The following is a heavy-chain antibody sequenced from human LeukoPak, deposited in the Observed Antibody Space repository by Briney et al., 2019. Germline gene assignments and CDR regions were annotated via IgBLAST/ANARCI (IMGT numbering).Heavy chain of an antibody. CDR1: GFTFSSYE. D-gene: IGHD6-13*01. V-gene: IGHV3-48*03. Sequence: PGGSLRLSCAASGFTFSSYEMNWVRQAPGKGLEWVSYISSSGSTIYYADSVKGRFTISRDNAKNTLYLQMNSLRAEDTAVYYCARVFQKQLSDYWGQGSLVTVSS. CDR3: ARVFQKQLSDY. J-gene: IGHJ4*02. CDR2: ISSSGSTI.